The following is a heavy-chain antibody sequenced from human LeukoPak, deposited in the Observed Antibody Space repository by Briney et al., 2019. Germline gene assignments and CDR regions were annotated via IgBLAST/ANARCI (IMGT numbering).Heavy chain of an antibody. CDR3: ARTFAGKYCGGDCYITLDY. Sequence: SVKVSCKASGGTFSSYAISWVRQAPGQGLEWMGGILPIFGTANYAQKFQGRVTITTDESTSTAYMELSSLRSEDTAVYYCARTFAGKYCGGDCYITLDYWGQGTLVTVSS. CDR1: GGTFSSYA. CDR2: ILPIFGTA. D-gene: IGHD2-21*02. J-gene: IGHJ4*02. V-gene: IGHV1-69*05.